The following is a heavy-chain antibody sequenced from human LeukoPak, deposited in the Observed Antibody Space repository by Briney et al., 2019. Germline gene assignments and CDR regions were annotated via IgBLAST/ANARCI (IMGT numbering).Heavy chain of an antibody. Sequence: GGSLRLSCAASGFTFSSYAMSWVRQAPGKGLERVSAISGSGGSTYYADSVKGRFTISRDNSKNTLYLQMNSLRAEDTAVYYCARLVKGNWFDPWGQGTLVTVSS. CDR2: ISGSGGST. D-gene: IGHD2-2*01. V-gene: IGHV3-23*01. CDR3: ARLVKGNWFDP. CDR1: GFTFSSYA. J-gene: IGHJ5*02.